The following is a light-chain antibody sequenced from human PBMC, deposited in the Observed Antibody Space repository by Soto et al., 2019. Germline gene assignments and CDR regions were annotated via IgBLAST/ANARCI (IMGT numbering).Light chain of an antibody. J-gene: IGKJ3*01. CDR2: GAS. CDR3: QQYGCWPYT. CDR1: QSVSSD. Sequence: EIVMTQSPATLSVSPGERATLSCRASQSVSSDLAWYQQIPGQAPRLLIYGASTRATGIPARFSGSGSGTEFTLTLSSLQSEDIGIYYCQQYGCWPYTFVPGSKVHF. V-gene: IGKV3-15*01.